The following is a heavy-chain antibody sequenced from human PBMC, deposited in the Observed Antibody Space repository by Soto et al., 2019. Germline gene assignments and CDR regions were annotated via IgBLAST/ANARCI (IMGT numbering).Heavy chain of an antibody. CDR3: ARDGPSYYAARMDV. Sequence: EVQLVESGGGLVQPGGSLRLSCAASGIPVSSNCMTWVRKAPGKGLEWVSVLHSGGDRYYANSVKGRFTISRHDSTNTLFLQMNSLTPEDTAVYYCARDGPSYYAARMDVWGQWTNVTVSS. J-gene: IGHJ6*02. D-gene: IGHD3-10*01. V-gene: IGHV3-53*04. CDR2: LHSGGDR. CDR1: GIPVSSNC.